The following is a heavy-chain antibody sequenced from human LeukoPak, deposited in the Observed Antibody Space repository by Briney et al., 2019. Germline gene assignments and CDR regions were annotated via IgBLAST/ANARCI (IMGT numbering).Heavy chain of an antibody. Sequence: ASVKVSCKASGYTFTSYYMHWVRQAPGQGLEWMGIINPSGGSTSYAQKFQGRVTMTRDTSTSTIYMELSSLRSEDTAVYYCAKNLYGSGTGDAFDIWGQGTMVTVSS. J-gene: IGHJ3*02. V-gene: IGHV1-46*01. D-gene: IGHD3-10*01. CDR3: AKNLYGSGTGDAFDI. CDR2: INPSGGST. CDR1: GYTFTSYY.